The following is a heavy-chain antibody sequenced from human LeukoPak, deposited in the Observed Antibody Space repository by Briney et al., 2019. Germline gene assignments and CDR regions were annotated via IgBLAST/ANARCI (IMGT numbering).Heavy chain of an antibody. V-gene: IGHV3-7*04. J-gene: IGHJ3*01. CDR1: GFIFSNYW. CDR2: IKQDGSEK. Sequence: GGSLRLSCEASGFIFSNYWMSWVRQAPGKGLEWVAHIKQDGSEKDYADSVKGRFTISRDNAKSSLYLQMDSLRADDTTFYYCGRGQSESNGARSEGIRYRVFDVWGRGKMVTVSS. D-gene: IGHD3-10*01. CDR3: GRGQSESNGARSEGIRYRVFDV.